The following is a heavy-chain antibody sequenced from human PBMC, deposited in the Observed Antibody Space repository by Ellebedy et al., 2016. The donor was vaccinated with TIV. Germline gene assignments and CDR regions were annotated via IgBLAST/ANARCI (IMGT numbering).Heavy chain of an antibody. CDR1: GGSVNSTLYL. J-gene: IGHJ4*02. D-gene: IGHD5-18*01. CDR3: VRQEWGDTSVDY. Sequence: SETLSLTCSVSGGSVNSTLYLWGWIRQPPGKGLEWIGNVYYTETTDYNPSLKRRVIISVDPPKSQFSLRLTSVTAADTAVYYCVRQEWGDTSVDYWGPGIVVTVSS. V-gene: IGHV4-39*01. CDR2: VYYTETT.